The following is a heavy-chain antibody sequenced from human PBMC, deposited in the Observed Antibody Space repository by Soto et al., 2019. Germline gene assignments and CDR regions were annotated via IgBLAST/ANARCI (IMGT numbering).Heavy chain of an antibody. J-gene: IGHJ4*02. D-gene: IGHD3-10*01. V-gene: IGHV1-8*01. CDR2: VNPNNGDT. CDR1: GYTFSNYD. Sequence: QVQLVQSGAELKKPGASVKVSCKASGYTFSNYDMNWVRQATGQGPEWIGWVNPNNGDTGYAQKLKGRVTLTTYIPTTTAYMELTSLRSEDTAIYYCAKVSRKGSAIDFDYWGQGTLITVSS. CDR3: AKVSRKGSAIDFDY.